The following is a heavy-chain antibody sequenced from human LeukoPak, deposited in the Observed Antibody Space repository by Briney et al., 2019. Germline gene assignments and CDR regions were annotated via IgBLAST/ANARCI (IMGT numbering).Heavy chain of an antibody. J-gene: IGHJ6*03. CDR2: ISYSGSI. D-gene: IGHD2-21*02. V-gene: IGHV4-39*01. CDR3: TTMYGDHYSMDV. CDR1: GGSIGSGSYY. Sequence: PSETLSLTCTVSGGSIGSGSYYWGWSRQPPGKGLEWIGSISYSGSIYYNPSLKSRVTISVDTSKNQLSLKLSAVTAADTAVYYCTTMYGDHYSMDVWGKGTTVTVSS.